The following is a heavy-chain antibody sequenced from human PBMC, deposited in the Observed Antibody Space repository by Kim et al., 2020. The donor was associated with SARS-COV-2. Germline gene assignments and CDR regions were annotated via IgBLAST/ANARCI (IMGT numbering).Heavy chain of an antibody. V-gene: IGHV7-4-1*02. CDR1: GYTFKNYA. D-gene: IGHD1-1*01. CDR2: INTNNGIP. J-gene: IGHJ4*02. Sequence: ASVKVSCKASGYTFKNYAMNWVRQVPGQGPEWIGRINTNNGIPRYAQGLTGRFVLSLETSVSTAYLEVISLKSEDSGIYYCAREAVEAGLFDYWGQGTLVVVSS. CDR3: AREAVEAGLFDY.